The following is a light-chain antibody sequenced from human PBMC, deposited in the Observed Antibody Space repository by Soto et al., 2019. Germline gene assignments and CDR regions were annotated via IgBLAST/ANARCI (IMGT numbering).Light chain of an antibody. J-gene: IGKJ5*01. CDR1: QSISGY. Sequence: DIQMTQSPSSLSASVGDRVTITCRASQSISGYLNWYQQNTGKDPKLLIYAASSLQSGVPSRFSGIVSGTDFNLTLRSLQPEDCATYECQQRYSTTITFGQWTRVEIK. V-gene: IGKV1-39*01. CDR3: QQRYSTTIT. CDR2: AAS.